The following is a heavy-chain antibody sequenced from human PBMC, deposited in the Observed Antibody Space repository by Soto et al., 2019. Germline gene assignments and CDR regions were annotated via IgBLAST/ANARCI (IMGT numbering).Heavy chain of an antibody. CDR3: ARVVGATQMDFDY. CDR1: GFTFSSYW. J-gene: IGHJ4*02. Sequence: EVQLVESGGGLVQPGESLRLSCAASGFTFSSYWMTWVRQAPGKGLEWVANIKQDGSEKYYVDSVRGRFTMSRDNAKNSLYLQMNSLRAEDTAVYYCARVVGATQMDFDYWGQGTLVTVSP. D-gene: IGHD1-26*01. V-gene: IGHV3-7*01. CDR2: IKQDGSEK.